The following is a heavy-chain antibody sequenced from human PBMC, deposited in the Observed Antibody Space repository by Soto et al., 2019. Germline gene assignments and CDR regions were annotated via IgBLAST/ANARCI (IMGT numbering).Heavy chain of an antibody. V-gene: IGHV3-11*06. D-gene: IGHD5-18*01. CDR2: ISSSSSYT. CDR3: ARAEYSYGLKAYFDY. J-gene: IGHJ4*02. Sequence: SGGSLRLSCAASGFTFSDYYMSWIRQAPGKGLEWVSYISSSSSYTNYADSVKGRFTISRDNAKNSLYLQMNSLRAEDTAVYYCARAEYSYGLKAYFDYWGQGTLVTAPQ. CDR1: GFTFSDYY.